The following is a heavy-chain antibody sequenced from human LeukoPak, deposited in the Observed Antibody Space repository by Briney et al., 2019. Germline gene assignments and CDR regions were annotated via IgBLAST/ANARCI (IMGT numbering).Heavy chain of an antibody. D-gene: IGHD6-19*01. Sequence: SETLSLTCAVYGGSFSDYSWTWIRQPPGKGLEWIGEINQSGGTNHNPSLMSRVIMSVDTSKNQFSLKLSSVTAADTAVYYCARAHLAVAASAGNYFDYWGQGTLVTVSS. CDR1: GGSFSDYS. CDR3: ARAHLAVAASAGNYFDY. J-gene: IGHJ4*02. CDR2: INQSGGT. V-gene: IGHV4-34*01.